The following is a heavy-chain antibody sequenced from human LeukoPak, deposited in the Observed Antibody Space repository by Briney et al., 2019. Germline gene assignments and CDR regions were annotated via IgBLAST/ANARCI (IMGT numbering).Heavy chain of an antibody. CDR2: IYPGDSDT. CDR1: GYIFTSYW. J-gene: IGHJ4*02. D-gene: IGHD2-2*02. Sequence: GESLKISCKGSGYIFTSYWIGWVRQMPGKGLEWMGIIYPGDSDTRYSPSFQGQVTISADKSISTAYLQWSSLKASDTAMYYCATSWEYCSSTSCYRFDYWGQGTLVTVSS. CDR3: ATSWEYCSSTSCYRFDY. V-gene: IGHV5-51*01.